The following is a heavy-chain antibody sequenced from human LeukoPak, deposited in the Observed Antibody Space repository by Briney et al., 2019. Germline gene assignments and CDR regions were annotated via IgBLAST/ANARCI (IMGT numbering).Heavy chain of an antibody. CDR1: GDSISSYY. CDR3: ARVESRSFDY. V-gene: IGHV4-4*08. D-gene: IGHD1-14*01. J-gene: IGHJ4*02. CDR2: IYTSGST. Sequence: SETLSLTCTVSGDSISSYYWSWIRQPPGKGLEWIGRIYTSGSTNYNPSLKSRVTISVDTSKNQFSLKLSSVTAADTAVYYCARVESRSFDYWGQGTLVTVSS.